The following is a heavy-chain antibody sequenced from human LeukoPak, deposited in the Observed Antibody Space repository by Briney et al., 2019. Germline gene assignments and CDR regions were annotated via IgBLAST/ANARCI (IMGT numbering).Heavy chain of an antibody. CDR3: ARGRIVMYYDSSGYRLAFDI. J-gene: IGHJ3*02. D-gene: IGHD3-22*01. CDR1: GYTFTSYD. Sequence: ASVKVSCKASGYTFTSYDINWVRQATGQGLEWMGWMHPNSGNTDYAQKFQGRVTMTRNTSISTAYMELSSLRSEDTAVYYCARGRIVMYYDSSGYRLAFDIWGQGTMVTVSS. CDR2: MHPNSGNT. V-gene: IGHV1-8*01.